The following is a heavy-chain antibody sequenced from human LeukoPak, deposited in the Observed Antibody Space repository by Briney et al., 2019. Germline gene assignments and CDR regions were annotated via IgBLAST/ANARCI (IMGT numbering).Heavy chain of an antibody. CDR1: GGSIIDYH. V-gene: IGHV4-59*08. CDR2: IYYSGST. J-gene: IGHJ3*02. Sequence: SETLSLTCSVSGGSIIDYHWSWIRQPPGKGLEWIGYIYYSGSTNYNPSLNSRVTISIDTSKNQFSVKLSSVTAADTALYYCARHSLFASSNAFDIWGQGTMVAVSS. CDR3: ARHSLFASSNAFDI.